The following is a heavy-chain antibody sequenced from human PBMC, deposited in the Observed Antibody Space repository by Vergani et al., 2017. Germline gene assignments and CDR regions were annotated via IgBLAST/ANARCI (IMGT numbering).Heavy chain of an antibody. CDR1: GFTFSHYS. V-gene: IGHV3-21*01. J-gene: IGHJ3*01. CDR2: ISGNNDDV. CDR3: VRDVRVSRT. Sequence: EVQMVESGGGLVKPGGSLRPSCVALGFTFSHYSMNWVRQAPGKGLEGVSSISGNNDDVYYADSVKGRFTISRDNAKNSLYLDMGGLRAEDTAVYSCVRDVRVSRTWGQGTLVTVSS.